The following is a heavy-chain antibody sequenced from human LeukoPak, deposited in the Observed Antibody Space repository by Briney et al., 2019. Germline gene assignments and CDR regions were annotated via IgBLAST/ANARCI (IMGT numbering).Heavy chain of an antibody. Sequence: GGSLRLSCAPSRFTFSSYWMSWVRQAPGKGLEWVANINQDGSEKYYVDSVKGRFTISRDNAKNSLYLQMNSLRAEDTAMYYCASSMWFGMRKIDYWGQGTLVTVSS. V-gene: IGHV3-7*03. D-gene: IGHD3-10*01. CDR3: ASSMWFGMRKIDY. CDR1: RFTFSSYW. J-gene: IGHJ4*02. CDR2: INQDGSEK.